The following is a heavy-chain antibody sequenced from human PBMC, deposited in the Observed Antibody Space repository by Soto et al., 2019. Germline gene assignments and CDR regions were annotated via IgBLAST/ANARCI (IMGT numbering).Heavy chain of an antibody. V-gene: IGHV3-64*01. CDR2: ISSNGGST. J-gene: IGHJ4*02. CDR1: RLTLSSYS. CDR3: ARGPGYYFDY. Sequence: GGSLTLSCAASRLTLSSYSMHWVRQAPGKGLEYVSAISSNGGSTYYANSVKGRLTISRDNSKNTLYLQMGSLRAEDMAVYYCARGPGYYFDYWGQGTLVTVSS.